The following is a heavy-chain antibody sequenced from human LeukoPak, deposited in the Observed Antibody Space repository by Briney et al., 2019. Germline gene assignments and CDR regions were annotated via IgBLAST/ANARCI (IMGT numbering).Heavy chain of an antibody. CDR1: GGSISTYY. Sequence: SETLSLTCTVSGGSISTYYWGWIRQPPGKGLEWIGSIYYSGSTYYNPSLKSRVTISVDTSKNQFSLKLSSVTAADTAVYYCARQGGGDNWFDPWGQGTLVTVSS. J-gene: IGHJ5*02. V-gene: IGHV4-39*01. CDR3: ARQGGGDNWFDP. CDR2: IYYSGST. D-gene: IGHD3-16*01.